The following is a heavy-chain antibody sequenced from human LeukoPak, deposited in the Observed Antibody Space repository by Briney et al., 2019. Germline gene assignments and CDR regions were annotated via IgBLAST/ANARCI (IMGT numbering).Heavy chain of an antibody. CDR1: GYTFTSYA. CDR3: ARDRGYCSSTSCYVDAFDI. J-gene: IGHJ3*02. Sequence: GASVKVSCKASGYTFTSYAMNWVRQAPGQGLEWMGWINTNTGNPTYAQGFTGRFVFSLDTSVSTAYLQISSLKAEDTGVYYCARDRGYCSSTSCYVDAFDIWGQGTMVTVSS. V-gene: IGHV7-4-1*02. CDR2: INTNTGNP. D-gene: IGHD2-2*01.